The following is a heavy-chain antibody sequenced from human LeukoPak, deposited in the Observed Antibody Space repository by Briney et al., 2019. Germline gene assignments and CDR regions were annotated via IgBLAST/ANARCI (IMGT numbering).Heavy chain of an antibody. Sequence: GGSLRLSCAASGFTVSSNYMSWVRQARGKGLEWVSVIYSGGSTYYADSVKGRFTISRDNSKNTLYLQMNSLRAEDTAVYYCAKDGAPLDSGSYYPFDYWGQGTLVTVSS. CDR2: IYSGGST. D-gene: IGHD3-10*01. V-gene: IGHV3-66*01. J-gene: IGHJ4*02. CDR3: AKDGAPLDSGSYYPFDY. CDR1: GFTVSSNY.